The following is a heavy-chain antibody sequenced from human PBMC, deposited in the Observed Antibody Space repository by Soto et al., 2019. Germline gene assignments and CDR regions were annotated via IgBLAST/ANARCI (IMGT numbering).Heavy chain of an antibody. CDR3: AHRTTVTFTFDI. CDR1: GFSLSTSGVG. Sequence: QITLKESGPTLVKPTQTLTLTCTFSGFSLSTSGVGVGWIRQPPGKALEWLALIYWNDDKRYSPSLKSRLTITKDTSKNQVVLTMTNMDPVDTATYYCAHRTTVTFTFDIWGQGTMVTVSS. D-gene: IGHD4-17*01. J-gene: IGHJ3*02. V-gene: IGHV2-5*01. CDR2: IYWNDDK.